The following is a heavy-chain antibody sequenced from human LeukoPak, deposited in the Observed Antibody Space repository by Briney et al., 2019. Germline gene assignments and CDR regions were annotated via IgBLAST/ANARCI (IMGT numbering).Heavy chain of an antibody. V-gene: IGHV1-2*04. D-gene: IGHD3-10*01. CDR3: ARSGPTMVRGAPYYYYGMDV. Sequence: GASVKVSCKASGYTFTGYYMHWVRQAPGQGLEWMGWINPNSGGTNYAQKFQGWVTMTRDTSISTAYMELSRPRSDDTAVYYCARSGPTMVRGAPYYYYGMDVWGQGTTVTVSS. CDR2: INPNSGGT. J-gene: IGHJ6*02. CDR1: GYTFTGYY.